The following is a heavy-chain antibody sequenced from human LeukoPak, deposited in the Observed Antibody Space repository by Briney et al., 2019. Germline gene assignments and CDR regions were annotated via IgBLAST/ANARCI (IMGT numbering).Heavy chain of an antibody. CDR3: ARVQSGWTKAGWFDY. CDR2: IYYSGST. V-gene: IGHV4-39*07. J-gene: IGHJ4*02. D-gene: IGHD6-19*01. CDR1: GGSISSSSYY. Sequence: PSETLSLTCTVSGGSISSSSYYWGWIRQPPGKGLEWIGSIYYSGSTYYNPSLKSRVTISVDTSKNQFSLKLSSVTAADTAVYYCARVQSGWTKAGWFDYWGQGTLVTVSS.